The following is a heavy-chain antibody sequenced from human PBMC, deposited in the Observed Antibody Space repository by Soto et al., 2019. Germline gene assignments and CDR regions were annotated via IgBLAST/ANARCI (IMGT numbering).Heavy chain of an antibody. CDR3: ARDKVYDYVWGSYRSPHHDY. CDR2: IKHEGSEK. Sequence: PGGSLRLSCAASGFTFSSYWMSWVRQAPAKGLKWVANIKHEGSEKYYVDSVTSRFTISRDNAKHSMYLQMNSLRAEDTAVYYCARDKVYDYVWGSYRSPHHDYWGQGT. V-gene: IGHV3-7*03. J-gene: IGHJ4*02. D-gene: IGHD3-16*02. CDR1: GFTFSSYW.